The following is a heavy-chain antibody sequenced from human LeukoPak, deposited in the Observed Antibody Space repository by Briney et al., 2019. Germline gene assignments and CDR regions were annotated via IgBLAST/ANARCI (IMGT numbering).Heavy chain of an antibody. CDR1: GFTFTSSA. CDR3: AADSSTSCYGVGECYYYYYGMDV. V-gene: IGHV1-58*01. D-gene: IGHD2-2*01. J-gene: IGHJ6*04. CDR2: IVVGSGNT. Sequence: SVKVSCKASGFTFTSSAVQWVRQARGQRLEWIGWIVVGSGNTNYAQKFQERVTITGDMSTSTAYMELSSLRSEDTAVYYCAADSSTSCYGVGECYYYYYGMDVWGKGTTVTVSS.